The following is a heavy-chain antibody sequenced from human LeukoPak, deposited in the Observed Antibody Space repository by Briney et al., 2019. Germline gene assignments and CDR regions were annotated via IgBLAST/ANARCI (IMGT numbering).Heavy chain of an antibody. J-gene: IGHJ4*02. Sequence: SVKVSCKASGGTFSSYAISWVQQAPGQGLEWMGGIIPIFGTANYAQKFQGRVTITADESTSTAYMELSSLRSEDTAVYYCARWGSSGYPYYFDYWGQGTLVTVPS. V-gene: IGHV1-69*13. CDR2: IIPIFGTA. D-gene: IGHD3-22*01. CDR1: GGTFSSYA. CDR3: ARWGSSGYPYYFDY.